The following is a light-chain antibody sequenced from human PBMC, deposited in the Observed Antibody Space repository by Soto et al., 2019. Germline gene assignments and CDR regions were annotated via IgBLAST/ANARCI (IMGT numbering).Light chain of an antibody. V-gene: IGKV3-15*01. Sequence: EIVMTQSPATLSVSPGARATLSCRASQSVSSNLAWYQQKPGQAPRLLIYGASTRATGIPARFSGSGSGTEFTLTINSLQSEDFAVYYCQQYNNWPPLFTFGPGTKVDIK. CDR2: GAS. J-gene: IGKJ3*01. CDR1: QSVSSN. CDR3: QQYNNWPPLFT.